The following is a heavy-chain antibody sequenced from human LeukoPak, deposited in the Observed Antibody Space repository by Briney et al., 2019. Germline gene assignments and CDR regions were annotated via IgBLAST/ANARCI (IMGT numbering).Heavy chain of an antibody. Sequence: ASVKVSCKASGYIFTHYGFSWVRQAPGQGFEWMGWVSGYNGNTNYAQKFQGRGTMTRDTSISTAYMELSRLRSDDTAVYYCARDWMGYDILTGYSFDYWGQGTLVTVSS. J-gene: IGHJ4*02. V-gene: IGHV1-18*01. CDR1: GYIFTHYG. CDR2: VSGYNGNT. CDR3: ARDWMGYDILTGYSFDY. D-gene: IGHD3-9*01.